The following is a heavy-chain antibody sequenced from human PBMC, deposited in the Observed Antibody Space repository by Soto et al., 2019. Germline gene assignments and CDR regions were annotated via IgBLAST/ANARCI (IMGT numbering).Heavy chain of an antibody. CDR1: GYTFTSYA. Sequence: QVQLVQSGAEVKKPGASVKVSCKASGYTFTSYAMHWVRQAPGQRLEWMGWINAGNGNTKYSQKFQGRVTITRDTSASTAYMELSSLRSEDTAVYYCARDQSGGTPPRSTYYFDYWGQGTLVTVSS. CDR3: ARDQSGGTPPRSTYYFDY. J-gene: IGHJ4*02. CDR2: INAGNGNT. D-gene: IGHD2-15*01. V-gene: IGHV1-3*01.